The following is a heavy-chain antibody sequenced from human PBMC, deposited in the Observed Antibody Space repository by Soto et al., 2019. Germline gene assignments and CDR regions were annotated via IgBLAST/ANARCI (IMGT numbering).Heavy chain of an antibody. Sequence: ETLSLTCIVSGGSISNYYWSWVRQAPGKGLEWVSSISSSSSYIYYADSVKGRFTISRDNAKNSLYLQMNSLRAEDTAVYYCARDPNYYLYWGQGTLVTVSS. CDR1: GGSISNYY. D-gene: IGHD3-10*01. CDR3: ARDPNYYLY. CDR2: ISSSSSYI. V-gene: IGHV3-21*01. J-gene: IGHJ4*02.